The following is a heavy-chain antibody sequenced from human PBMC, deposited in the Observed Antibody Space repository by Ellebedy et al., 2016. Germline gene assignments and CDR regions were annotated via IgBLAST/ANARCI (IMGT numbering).Heavy chain of an antibody. CDR3: AKDQDIVVARSWFDP. D-gene: IGHD2-2*01. J-gene: IGHJ5*02. Sequence: GGSLRLXXAASGFTFSSYAMSWVRQAPGKGLEWVSAISGSGGSTYYADSVKGRFTISRDNSKNTLYLQMNSLRAEDTAVYYCAKDQDIVVARSWFDPWGQGTLVTVSS. V-gene: IGHV3-23*01. CDR2: ISGSGGST. CDR1: GFTFSSYA.